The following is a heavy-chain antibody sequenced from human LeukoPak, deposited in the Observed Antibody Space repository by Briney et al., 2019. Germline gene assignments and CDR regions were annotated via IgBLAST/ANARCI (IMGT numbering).Heavy chain of an antibody. CDR2: IFSSGST. D-gene: IGHD1-7*01. Sequence: PSETLSLTCTVSGGSISGYYWSWIRQPAGKGLEWIGRIFSSGSTNYSPSLKSRVTMSVDTSKNQFSLKLSSVTAADTAVYYCARDWITGTGDAFDIWGQGTMVTVSS. CDR3: ARDWITGTGDAFDI. J-gene: IGHJ3*02. CDR1: GGSISGYY. V-gene: IGHV4-4*07.